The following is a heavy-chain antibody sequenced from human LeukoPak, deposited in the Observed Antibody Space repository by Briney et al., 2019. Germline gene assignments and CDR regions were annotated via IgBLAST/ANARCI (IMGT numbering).Heavy chain of an antibody. J-gene: IGHJ4*02. CDR3: AREGPRGNSQFDY. CDR2: IWYDGSNK. D-gene: IGHD2/OR15-2a*01. CDR1: GFTFSNYG. V-gene: IGHV3-33*01. Sequence: QPGGSLRLSCAASGFTFSNYGMHWVRQAPGKGLEWVALIWYDGSNKYYTDSVKSRLTISRDNSKDTLFLQMNSLRAEDTAVYYCAREGPRGNSQFDYWGQGTLGTVSS.